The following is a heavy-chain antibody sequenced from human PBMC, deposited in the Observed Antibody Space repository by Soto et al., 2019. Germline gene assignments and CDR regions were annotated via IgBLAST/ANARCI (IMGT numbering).Heavy chain of an antibody. V-gene: IGHV4-34*01. CDR1: GGSFSRYY. CDR3: ARSSVRGWSY. J-gene: IGHJ4*02. D-gene: IGHD3-10*02. CDR2: ITHSGST. Sequence: SETLSLTCAVYGGSFSRYYWTWIRQPPGKGLEWIGEITHSGSTNYNPSLKSRVTISVDTSKNQFSLNLNSVTAADTAVYYCARSSVRGWSYWGQGTLVTVSS.